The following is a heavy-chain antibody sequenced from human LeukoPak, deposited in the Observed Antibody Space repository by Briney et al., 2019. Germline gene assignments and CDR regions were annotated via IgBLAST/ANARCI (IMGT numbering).Heavy chain of an antibody. CDR3: AVYYDSSGYYYDFDY. CDR2: ISSSSNYI. Sequence: GGSLRLSCAASGFTFSSYSMNWVRQAPGKGLEWVSSISSSSNYIYYADSVKGRFTISRDNAKNSLYLQMNSLRAEDTAVYYCAVYYDSSGYYYDFDYWGQGTLVTVSS. V-gene: IGHV3-21*01. J-gene: IGHJ4*02. D-gene: IGHD3-22*01. CDR1: GFTFSSYS.